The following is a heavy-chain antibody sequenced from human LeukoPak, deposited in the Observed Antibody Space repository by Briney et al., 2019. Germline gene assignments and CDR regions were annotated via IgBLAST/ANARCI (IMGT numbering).Heavy chain of an antibody. J-gene: IGHJ4*02. CDR3: ARSRSAGF. CDR1: GFTFSNYR. Sequence: GGSLRLSCAASGFTFSNYRMLWVRQAPGKGLEWVSYISRGSRTIYYADSVKGRFTISRDNAKNSLYLQMNSLRAEDTAVYYCARSRSAGFWGQGALVTVSS. D-gene: IGHD6-19*01. CDR2: ISRGSRTI. V-gene: IGHV3-48*04.